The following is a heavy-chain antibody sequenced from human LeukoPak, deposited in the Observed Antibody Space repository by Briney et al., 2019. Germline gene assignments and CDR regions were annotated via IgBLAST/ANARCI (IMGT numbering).Heavy chain of an antibody. V-gene: IGHV3-21*01. J-gene: IGHJ5*02. CDR2: ISSSSSYI. Sequence: TGGSLRLSCPASGFIFSTYSMNWVRQAPGKGLEWVSSISSSSSYIYYADSVKGRFTISRDNAKNSLYLQMNSLRDEDTAVYYCARGTRDGYTTNWFDPWGQGTLVTVSS. CDR1: GFIFSTYS. D-gene: IGHD5-24*01. CDR3: ARGTRDGYTTNWFDP.